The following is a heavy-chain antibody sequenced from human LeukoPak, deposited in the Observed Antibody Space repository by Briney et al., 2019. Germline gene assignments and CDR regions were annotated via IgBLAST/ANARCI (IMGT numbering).Heavy chain of an antibody. CDR2: ISSGSTYI. CDR1: GFTFTTYS. Sequence: SGGSLRLSCAASGFTFTTYSMNWVRQAPGKGLEWVSSISSGSTYIYYADSVKGRVTISRDNAKNSLSLQMNSLRADDTAVYYRARGSGSGWSWGTNYFDYWGQGTLVTVSS. CDR3: ARGSGSGWSWGTNYFDY. D-gene: IGHD6-19*01. V-gene: IGHV3-21*01. J-gene: IGHJ4*02.